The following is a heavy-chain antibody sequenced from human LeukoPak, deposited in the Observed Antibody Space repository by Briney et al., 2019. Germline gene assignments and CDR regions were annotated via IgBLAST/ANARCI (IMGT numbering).Heavy chain of an antibody. V-gene: IGHV3-23*01. Sequence: GGSLRLSCAASGFIFSSYAMTWVRQAPGRGLEWLSTISGSGTTTYYVDSVKGRFTVPRDNSKNTLYLQLNSLRVEDTAVYYCAKNRGAGSHYYYHMNVWGKGTTVTVSS. CDR2: ISGSGTTT. CDR3: AKNRGAGSHYYYHMNV. D-gene: IGHD1-26*01. CDR1: GFIFSSYA. J-gene: IGHJ6*03.